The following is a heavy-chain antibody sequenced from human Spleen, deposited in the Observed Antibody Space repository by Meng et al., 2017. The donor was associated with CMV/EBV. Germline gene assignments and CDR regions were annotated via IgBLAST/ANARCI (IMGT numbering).Heavy chain of an antibody. CDR1: GFTFSNYA. CDR2: VSGSGDGT. J-gene: IGHJ2*01. Sequence: GGSLRLSCAASGFTFSNYAMSWVRQAPGKGLEWVSAVSGSGDGTYYADSVKGRFTISRDTSKNTLYLQMSSLRAEDTAVYYCAKACSSTSCDGWYFDLWGRGTLVTVSS. D-gene: IGHD2-2*01. CDR3: AKACSSTSCDGWYFDL. V-gene: IGHV3-23*01.